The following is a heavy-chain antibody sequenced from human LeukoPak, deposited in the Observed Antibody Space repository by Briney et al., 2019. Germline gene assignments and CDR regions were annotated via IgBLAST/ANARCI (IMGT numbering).Heavy chain of an antibody. Sequence: SETLSLTCAVSGGPISSGGYSWSWIRQPPGKGLEWIGYIYHSGSTYYNPSLKSRVTITVDRSKNQFSLKLSSVTAADTAVYYCARGAPTFDPWGQGTLVTVSS. CDR3: ARGAPTFDP. D-gene: IGHD4/OR15-4a*01. V-gene: IGHV4-30-2*01. CDR2: IYHSGST. CDR1: GGPISSGGYS. J-gene: IGHJ5*02.